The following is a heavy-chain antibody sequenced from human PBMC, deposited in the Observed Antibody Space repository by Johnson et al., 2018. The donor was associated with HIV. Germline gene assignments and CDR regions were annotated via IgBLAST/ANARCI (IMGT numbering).Heavy chain of an antibody. D-gene: IGHD3-10*01. CDR2: LRYDGSNK. Sequence: QVQLVESGGGVVQPGKSLTLSCVGSGLSFSNFGIHWVRQAPGKGLEWVAFLRYDGSNKYYADSVQGRFTISRDNSKYTLYVQMNSLRVEDTAVYYCAKDDSPSGAFDIWGQGTMVIVSS. J-gene: IGHJ3*02. V-gene: IGHV3-30*02. CDR1: GLSFSNFG. CDR3: AKDDSPSGAFDI.